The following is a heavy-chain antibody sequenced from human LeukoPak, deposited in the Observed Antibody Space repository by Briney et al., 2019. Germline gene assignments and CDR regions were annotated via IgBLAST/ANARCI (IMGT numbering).Heavy chain of an antibody. CDR3: AKVGWWVRYYFDY. CDR2: ISGSGGST. J-gene: IGHJ4*02. Sequence: EPGGSLRLSCAASGFTFSSYAMSWVRQAPGKGLEWVSAISGSGGSTYYADSVKGRFTISRDNSKNTLYLQMNSLRAEDTAVYYCAKVGWWVRYYFDYWGQGTLVTVSS. V-gene: IGHV3-23*01. CDR1: GFTFSSYA. D-gene: IGHD2-8*02.